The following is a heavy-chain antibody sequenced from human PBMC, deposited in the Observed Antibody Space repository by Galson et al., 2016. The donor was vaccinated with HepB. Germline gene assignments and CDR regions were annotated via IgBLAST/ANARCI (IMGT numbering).Heavy chain of an antibody. J-gene: IGHJ6*02. CDR2: IWYDGSNK. D-gene: IGHD3-16*01. CDR3: AREVKGHQAGTFYYYYGMDV. Sequence: SLRLSCAASGFTFSSYGMHWVRQAPGKGLEWVAVIWYDGSNKYYADSVKGRVTISSDNSKNTLYLQVNSLRAEDTAVYYCAREVKGHQAGTFYYYYGMDVWGQGTLVTVSS. CDR1: GFTFSSYG. V-gene: IGHV3-33*01.